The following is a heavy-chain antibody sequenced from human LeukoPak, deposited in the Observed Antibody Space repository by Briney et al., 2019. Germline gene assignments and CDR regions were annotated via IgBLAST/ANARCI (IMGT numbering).Heavy chain of an antibody. CDR1: GGSISSSSYY. J-gene: IGHJ4*02. V-gene: IGHV4-39*07. D-gene: IGHD6-19*01. CDR3: ARVVGYSSGWHSYFDY. Sequence: SETLSLTCTVSGGSISSSSYYWGWIRQPPGKGLEWIGNMYHSGSTYYNPSLKSRVTISVDTSKNQFSLKLSSVTAADTAVYYCARVVGYSSGWHSYFDYWGQGTLVTVSS. CDR2: MYHSGST.